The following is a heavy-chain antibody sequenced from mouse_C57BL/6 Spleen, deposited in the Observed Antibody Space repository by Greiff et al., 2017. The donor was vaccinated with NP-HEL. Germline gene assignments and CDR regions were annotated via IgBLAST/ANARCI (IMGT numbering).Heavy chain of an antibody. CDR2: IYPGSGST. J-gene: IGHJ3*01. CDR3: ARFTTVVPFAY. Sequence: QVQLQQPGAELVKPGASVKMSCKASGYTFTSYWITWVKQRPGQGLEWIGDIYPGSGSTNYNEKFKSKATLTVDTSSSTAYMQLSILTSEASAVYYCARFTTVVPFAYWGQGTLVTVSA. CDR1: GYTFTSYW. V-gene: IGHV1-55*01. D-gene: IGHD1-1*01.